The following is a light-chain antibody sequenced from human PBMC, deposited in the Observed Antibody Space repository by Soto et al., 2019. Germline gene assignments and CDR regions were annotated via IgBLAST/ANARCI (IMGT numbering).Light chain of an antibody. CDR2: TAS. CDR3: QQYNSFPLT. J-gene: IGKJ4*01. V-gene: IGKV1-12*01. Sequence: DIQMTQSPSSVSASVGDRVTITCRASLGIGNYLAWYQHKPGKAPNLLYTASRLQSGVPSRFSVSGSGTDFTLTISSLQSEDSATYYCQQYNSFPLTFGGGTKVEIK. CDR1: LGIGNY.